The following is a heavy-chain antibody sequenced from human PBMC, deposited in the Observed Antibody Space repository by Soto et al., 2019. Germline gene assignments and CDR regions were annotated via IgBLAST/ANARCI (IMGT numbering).Heavy chain of an antibody. J-gene: IGHJ6*02. Sequence: QVQLEQSGAEVKKAGGTVTVSCKASGYTFTSNGISGVRQAPGQVLELMGWISTYNGNTNYAQKCQGRVTMTTDTSPSIVYMELRSLGSDYTAVYYCAREHDYSGTSYGMYVCGQGTTVTVSS. D-gene: IGHD1-26*01. CDR2: ISTYNGNT. V-gene: IGHV1-18*04. CDR1: GYTFTSNG. CDR3: AREHDYSGTSYGMYV.